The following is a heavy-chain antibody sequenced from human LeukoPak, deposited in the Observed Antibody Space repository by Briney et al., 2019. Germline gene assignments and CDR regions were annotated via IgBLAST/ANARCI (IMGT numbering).Heavy chain of an antibody. V-gene: IGHV3-23*01. J-gene: IGHJ4*02. Sequence: PGGSLRLSCEASGFTFGSHAMYWVRQAPGKGLEWVAGIFGSGGSPHYADSVKGRFTISRDNPRNTVYLQINSLRDDDTAVYYCGKTTVGYSSAQMPAWPVDFWGPGTLVTVSS. CDR1: GFTFGSHA. CDR3: GKTTVGYSSAQMPAWPVDF. CDR2: IFGSGGSP. D-gene: IGHD5-18*01.